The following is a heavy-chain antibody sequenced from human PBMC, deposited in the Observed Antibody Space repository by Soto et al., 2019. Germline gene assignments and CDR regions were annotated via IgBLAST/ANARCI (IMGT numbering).Heavy chain of an antibody. J-gene: IGHJ4*02. Sequence: PSETLSLTCTISGVSISSGKWWSWVRQPPGEGLEWIGEIFHTRNTDYKPSLKSRVSILVDKSKNQFSLNLDSVTAADTAVYYCARNLFDSRGYPPEVWGQGILVTVSS. CDR2: IFHTRNT. CDR1: GVSISSGKW. CDR3: ARNLFDSRGYPPEV. V-gene: IGHV4-4*02. D-gene: IGHD3-22*01.